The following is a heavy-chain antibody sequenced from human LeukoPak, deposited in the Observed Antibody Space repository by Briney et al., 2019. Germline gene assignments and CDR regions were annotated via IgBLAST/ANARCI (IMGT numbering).Heavy chain of an antibody. CDR3: ARVTVRPRWYFDL. D-gene: IGHD4-17*01. CDR2: IYYSGST. CDR1: GGSISSHY. Sequence: SETLSLTCTVSGGSISSHYWSWIRQPPGKGLEWIGYIYYSGSTNYNPSLKRRVTISVDTSKNQFSLKLSSVTAADTAVYYCARVTVRPRWYFDLWGRGTLVTVSS. J-gene: IGHJ2*01. V-gene: IGHV4-59*11.